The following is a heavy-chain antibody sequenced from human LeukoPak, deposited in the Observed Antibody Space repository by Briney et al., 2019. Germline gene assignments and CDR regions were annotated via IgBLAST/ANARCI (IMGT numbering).Heavy chain of an antibody. J-gene: IGHJ5*02. D-gene: IGHD3-3*01. CDR2: MNPNSGNT. CDR1: GYTFTSYD. CDR3: AIATTFWSGYYNWFDP. V-gene: IGHV1-8*03. Sequence: ASVKVSCKASGYTFTSYDINWVRQATGQGLEWMGWMNPNSGNTGYAQKFQGRVTITRNTSISTAYMELSSLRSEDTAVYYCAIATTFWSGYYNWFDPWGQGTLVTVSS.